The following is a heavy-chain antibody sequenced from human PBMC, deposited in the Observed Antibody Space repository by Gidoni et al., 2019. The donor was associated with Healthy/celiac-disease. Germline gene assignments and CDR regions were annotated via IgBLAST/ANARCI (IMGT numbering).Heavy chain of an antibody. J-gene: IGHJ6*02. V-gene: IGHV3-30*04. D-gene: IGHD6-19*01. CDR3: ARGQGSSGRSAYGMDV. CDR2: ISYDGSNK. Sequence: GVVQPGRSLRLSCAPSGFTFSSYAMHWVRQAPGKGLEWVAVISYDGSNKYYADSVKGRFTISRDNSKNTLYLQMNSLRAEDTAVYYCARGQGSSGRSAYGMDVWGQGTTVTVSS. CDR1: GFTFSSYA.